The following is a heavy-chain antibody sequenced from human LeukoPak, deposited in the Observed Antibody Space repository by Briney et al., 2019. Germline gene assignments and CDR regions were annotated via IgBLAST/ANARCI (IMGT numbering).Heavy chain of an antibody. V-gene: IGHV4-38-2*02. J-gene: IGHJ4*02. CDR1: NYSISSDYY. D-gene: IGHD3-10*01. CDR2: IHHSGRT. Sequence: SEALSLTCIVSNYSISSDYYWGWIRQPPGKGLEWIGSIHHSGRTYYSPSLESRVTISVDTSKNQFSLKLSSVTAADTAVYYCARDTVWFGESYPDYWGQGTLVTVSS. CDR3: ARDTVWFGESYPDY.